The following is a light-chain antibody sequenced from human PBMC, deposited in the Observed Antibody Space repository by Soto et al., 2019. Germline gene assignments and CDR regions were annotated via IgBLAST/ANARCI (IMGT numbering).Light chain of an antibody. CDR1: QSVGSY. J-gene: IGKJ1*01. Sequence: EIVLTQSPATLSMSPGERATLSCWASQSVGSYLAWYQQKPGQAPRLLIYDASNRATGIPAMFSGSGSWTDFTLSITSLEPDDCDVYYCQHRYNGHWTFGQGTKVEI. CDR3: QHRYNGHWT. V-gene: IGKV3-11*01. CDR2: DAS.